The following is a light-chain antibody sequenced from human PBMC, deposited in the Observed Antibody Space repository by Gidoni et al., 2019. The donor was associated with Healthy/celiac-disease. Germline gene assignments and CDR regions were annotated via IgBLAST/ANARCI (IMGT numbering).Light chain of an antibody. J-gene: IGKJ3*01. CDR1: QSVSSN. V-gene: IGKV3-15*01. CDR3: QQYNSWPFT. CDR2: GAS. Sequence: EIVMTQSPATLSVSPGERATLSCSASQSVSSNLAWYQQKPGQAPRLLIYGASTRATGIPARFSGSGSGTEFTLTISSLQSEDFAVYYCQQYNSWPFTFGPGTKVDIK.